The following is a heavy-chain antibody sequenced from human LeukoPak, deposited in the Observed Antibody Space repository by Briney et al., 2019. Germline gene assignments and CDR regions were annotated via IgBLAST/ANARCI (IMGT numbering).Heavy chain of an antibody. Sequence: GTSLRLSCEASGFTFGNYAIHWVRQVPGEGLKWVAIITHNGGTQYYADSVKGRFTISRDNSQSTVFLQMNSLRPEDTAVYYCARDAQSGAFSDFDYWGQGTLVTVSS. V-gene: IGHV3-30-3*01. J-gene: IGHJ4*02. CDR2: ITHNGGTQ. D-gene: IGHD1-26*01. CDR1: GFTFGNYA. CDR3: ARDAQSGAFSDFDY.